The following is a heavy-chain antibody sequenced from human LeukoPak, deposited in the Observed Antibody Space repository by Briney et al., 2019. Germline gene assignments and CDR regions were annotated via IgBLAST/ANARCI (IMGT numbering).Heavy chain of an antibody. CDR3: ARDQYVGTTSYYYYYMDV. CDR2: IYYSGST. V-gene: IGHV4-39*07. CDR1: GGSISSSSYY. D-gene: IGHD1-7*01. J-gene: IGHJ6*03. Sequence: SVTLSLTCTVSGGSISSSSYYWGWIRQPPGKGLEWIGSIYYSGSTYYNPSLKSRVTISVDTSKDQFSLKLSSVTAADTAVYYCARDQYVGTTSYYYYYMDVWGKGTTVTVSS.